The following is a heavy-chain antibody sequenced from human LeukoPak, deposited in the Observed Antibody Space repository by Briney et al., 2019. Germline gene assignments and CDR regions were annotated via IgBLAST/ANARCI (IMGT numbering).Heavy chain of an antibody. D-gene: IGHD3-3*01. V-gene: IGHV3-66*01. Sequence: PGRSLRLSCAASGFTVSSNYMNWVRQAPGKGLEWVSVIYSGGSTYYADSVKGRFTISRDNSKNTLYLQMNSLRAEDTAVYYCARDRGVWSGYLTYYYGMDVWGQGTTVTVSS. CDR3: ARDRGVWSGYLTYYYGMDV. J-gene: IGHJ6*02. CDR1: GFTVSSNY. CDR2: IYSGGST.